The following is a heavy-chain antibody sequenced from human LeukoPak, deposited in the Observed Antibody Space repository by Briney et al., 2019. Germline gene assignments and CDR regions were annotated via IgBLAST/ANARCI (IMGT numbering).Heavy chain of an antibody. V-gene: IGHV4-34*01. D-gene: IGHD5-12*01. Sequence: SETLSLTCAVYGGSFSGYYWSCIRQPPGKGLEWIGEINHSGSTNYNPSLKSRATISVDTSKNQSSLKLSSVTAADTAVYYCARVGYSGQFFDYWGQGTLVTVSS. J-gene: IGHJ4*02. CDR3: ARVGYSGQFFDY. CDR2: INHSGST. CDR1: GGSFSGYY.